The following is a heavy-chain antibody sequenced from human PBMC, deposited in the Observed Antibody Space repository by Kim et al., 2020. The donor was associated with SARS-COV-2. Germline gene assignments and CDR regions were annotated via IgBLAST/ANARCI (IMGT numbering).Heavy chain of an antibody. V-gene: IGHV1-2*02. Sequence: YAQKFQGRVTMTRDTSISAAYMELSRRRSDDTAVYYCARPGGEYQLLYAYWGQGTLVTVSS. CDR3: ARPGGEYQLLYAY. D-gene: IGHD2-2*02. J-gene: IGHJ4*02.